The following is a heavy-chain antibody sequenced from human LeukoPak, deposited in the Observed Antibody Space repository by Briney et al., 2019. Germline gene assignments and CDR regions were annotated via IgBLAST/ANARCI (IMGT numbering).Heavy chain of an antibody. CDR1: GFTFSSYS. Sequence: GGSLRLSCAASGFTFSSYSTNWVRQAPGKGLEWVSSISSSSSYIYYADSVKGRFTISRDNAKNSLYLQMNSLRAEDTAVYYCARDSGILQSPHAFDIWGQGTMVTVSS. V-gene: IGHV3-21*01. D-gene: IGHD3-10*01. CDR3: ARDSGILQSPHAFDI. CDR2: ISSSSSYI. J-gene: IGHJ3*02.